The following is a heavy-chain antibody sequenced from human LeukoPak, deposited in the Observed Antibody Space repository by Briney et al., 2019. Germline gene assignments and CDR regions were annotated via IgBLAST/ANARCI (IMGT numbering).Heavy chain of an antibody. D-gene: IGHD3-22*01. CDR3: ARPNITPYYASRGHDDFDV. J-gene: IGHJ3*01. Sequence: PGGSERLSCAASGFTFSSYAMSWVRQAPGKGLEWVSAISGSGGTTYYADSVKGRFTISRDNSKNTLFLQMNSLRAEDTAVYYCARPNITPYYASRGHDDFDVGAGGTVDTVSS. V-gene: IGHV3-23*01. CDR1: GFTFSSYA. CDR2: ISGSGGTT.